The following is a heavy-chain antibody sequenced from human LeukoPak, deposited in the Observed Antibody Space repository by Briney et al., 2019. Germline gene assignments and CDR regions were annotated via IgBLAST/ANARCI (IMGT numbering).Heavy chain of an antibody. Sequence: DSVKGRFSISRDNSRNRMYSQMSSLRPEDTAVYYCARPNDYGDYRYFDLWGRGTLVTVFS. V-gene: IGHV3-30*13. J-gene: IGHJ2*01. D-gene: IGHD4-17*01. CDR3: ARPNDYGDYRYFDL.